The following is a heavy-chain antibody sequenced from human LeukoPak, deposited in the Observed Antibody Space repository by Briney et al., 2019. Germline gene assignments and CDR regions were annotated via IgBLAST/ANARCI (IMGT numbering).Heavy chain of an antibody. CDR2: IIPIFGTA. D-gene: IGHD1-26*01. V-gene: IGHV1-69*15. Sequence: SLKVSCKASGGTFNSYAISWVRQAPGQGLEWMGRIIPIFGTANYAQKFQGRVTITADQSTSTAYMELSSLRSEDTAVYYCARRALVGATGNFDYWGQGTLVTVSS. J-gene: IGHJ4*02. CDR3: ARRALVGATGNFDY. CDR1: GGTFNSYA.